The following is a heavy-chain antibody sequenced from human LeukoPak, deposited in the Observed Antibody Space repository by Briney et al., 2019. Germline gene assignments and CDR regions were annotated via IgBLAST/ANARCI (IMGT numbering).Heavy chain of an antibody. V-gene: IGHV3-74*01. D-gene: IGHD1-26*01. Sequence: GGSLRLSCAVSGFTVSNYWIHWVRQAPGEGLVWVSRLTGDVASTIYADSVKGRFTTSRDDSKNTVYLQMNYLRADDSGIYYCARKNWEIWTWGRGTLVTVSS. CDR2: LTGDVAST. CDR3: ARKNWEIWT. CDR1: GFTVSNYW. J-gene: IGHJ5*02.